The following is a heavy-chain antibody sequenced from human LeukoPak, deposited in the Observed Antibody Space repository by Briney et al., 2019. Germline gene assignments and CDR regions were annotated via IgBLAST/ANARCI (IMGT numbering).Heavy chain of an antibody. CDR3: ARGVHYSNGWGSAYWYFDL. J-gene: IGHJ2*01. D-gene: IGHD6-19*01. Sequence: PSETLSLTCAIDGGSFSGDSWNWIRQPPGKGLEWIGNVYHSGGTKYNPSLKSRVTISVDTSKNQFSLKLSSVTAADTAVYYCARGVHYSNGWGSAYWYFDLWGRGTLVTVSS. CDR2: VYHSGGT. CDR1: GGSFSGDS. V-gene: IGHV4-34*01.